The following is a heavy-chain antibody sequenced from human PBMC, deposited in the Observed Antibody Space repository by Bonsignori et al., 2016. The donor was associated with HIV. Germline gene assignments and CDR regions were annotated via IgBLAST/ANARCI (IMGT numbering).Heavy chain of an antibody. J-gene: IGHJ4*02. CDR2: IYTSGST. CDR1: GGSISSYY. V-gene: IGHV4-4*07. D-gene: IGHD3-9*01. CDR3: ARDCAYYDILTGYRSSGPCYFGN. Sequence: SETLSLTCTVSGGSISSYYWSWIRQPAGKGLEWIGRIYTSGSTNYNPSLKSRVTMSVDTSKKQVSLKLSSVTAADTAVYYCARDCAYYDILTGYRSSGPCYFGNWGQGTLVTVSS.